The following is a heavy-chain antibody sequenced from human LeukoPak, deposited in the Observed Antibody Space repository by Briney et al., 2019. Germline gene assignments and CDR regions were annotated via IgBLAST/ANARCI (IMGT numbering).Heavy chain of an antibody. Sequence: GASVKVSCKTSGYTFTNFGINWVRQAPGQGLEWMGWINPNSGGRNYARKFQGRVTMTSDTSISTAYMELSSLRSNDTAVYYCARDGGGYYDSSGYSVTFLDYWGQGTLVTVSS. D-gene: IGHD3-22*01. CDR1: GYTFTNFG. CDR2: INPNSGGR. CDR3: ARDGGGYYDSSGYSVTFLDY. V-gene: IGHV1-2*02. J-gene: IGHJ4*02.